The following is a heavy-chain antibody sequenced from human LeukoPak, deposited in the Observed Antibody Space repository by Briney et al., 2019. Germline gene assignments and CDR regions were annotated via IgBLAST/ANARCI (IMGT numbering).Heavy chain of an antibody. D-gene: IGHD4-17*01. V-gene: IGHV3-66*01. CDR2: LYSSGGT. Sequence: GGSLRLSCAVSGFTFSNYEMNWVRQAPGKGLEWVSLLYSSGGTYYADSVKGRFTISRDNSKNTLYLQMDSLRAEDTAVYYCARDRPPVTNWGQGTLVTVSS. CDR3: ARDRPPVTN. J-gene: IGHJ4*02. CDR1: GFTFSNYE.